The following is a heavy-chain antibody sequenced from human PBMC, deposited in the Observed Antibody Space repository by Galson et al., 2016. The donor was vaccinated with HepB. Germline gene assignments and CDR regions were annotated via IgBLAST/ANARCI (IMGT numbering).Heavy chain of an antibody. CDR3: AYYNIGPWAFDY. Sequence: LRLSCAASGFIFDNYGIHWVRQAPGKGLEWLSVISYDGGNVDYADSVKGRFTVSRDNAKNTVYLHMNALRDDDTAVYSCAYYNIGPWAFDYWGQGTLVTVSS. CDR2: ISYDGGNV. D-gene: IGHD3-22*01. J-gene: IGHJ4*01. V-gene: IGHV3-30*03. CDR1: GFIFDNYG.